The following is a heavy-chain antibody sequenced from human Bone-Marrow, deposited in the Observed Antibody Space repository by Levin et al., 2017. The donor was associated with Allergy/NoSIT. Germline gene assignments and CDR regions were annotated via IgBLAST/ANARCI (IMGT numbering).Heavy chain of an antibody. CDR1: GLTVSSNF. V-gene: IGHV3-66*01. CDR2: FYSGGST. Sequence: GESLKISCAASGLTVSSNFMSWVRQAPGKGLEWVSIFYSGGSTYYADSVKGRFTISRDNSRNTLFLQMNILRAEDTAVYYCVRDRSDDGSGGSFGVGMDVWGQGTTVTVSS. J-gene: IGHJ6*02. CDR3: VRDRSDDGSGGSFGVGMDV. D-gene: IGHD2-15*01.